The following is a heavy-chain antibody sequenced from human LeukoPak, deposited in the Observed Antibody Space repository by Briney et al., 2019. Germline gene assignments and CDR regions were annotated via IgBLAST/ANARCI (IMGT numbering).Heavy chain of an antibody. CDR3: AKDLRNAVVPAVSIDY. D-gene: IGHD2-2*01. CDR2: ISGSGGST. J-gene: IGHJ4*02. CDR1: GFTFSSYA. V-gene: IGHV3-23*01. Sequence: GGSLRLSCAASGFTFSSYAMSWVRQAPGKGLEWVSAISGSGGSTYYADSVKGRFTISRDNSKNTLYLQMNSLRAEDTAVYYCAKDLRNAVVPAVSIDYWGQGTLVTVSS.